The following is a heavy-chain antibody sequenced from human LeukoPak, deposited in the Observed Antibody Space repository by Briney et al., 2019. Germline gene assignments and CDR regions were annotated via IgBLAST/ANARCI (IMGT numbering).Heavy chain of an antibody. CDR2: IYPGDSDT. CDR3: ARPRLYYDILTGNEKGSYAFDI. V-gene: IGHV5-51*01. D-gene: IGHD3-9*01. J-gene: IGHJ3*02. CDR1: GYSFTSYW. Sequence: GESLKISCKGSGYSFTSYWIGWVRQMPGKGLEWMGIIYPGDSDTRYSPSFQGQVTISADKSISTAYLQWSSLKASDTAMYYCARPRLYYDILTGNEKGSYAFDIWGQGTMVTVSS.